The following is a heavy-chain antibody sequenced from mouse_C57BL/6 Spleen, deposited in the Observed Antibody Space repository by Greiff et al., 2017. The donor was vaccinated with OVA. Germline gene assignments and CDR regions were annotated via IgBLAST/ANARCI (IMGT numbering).Heavy chain of an antibody. J-gene: IGHJ4*01. CDR1: GYTFTDYY. Sequence: VQLQQSGPELVKPGASVKISCKASGYTFTDYYMNWVKQSHGKSLEWIGDINPNNGGTSYNQKFKGKATLTVDKSSSTAYMELRSLTSEDSAVYYCAIVGYAMDCWGQGTSVTVSS. CDR2: INPNNGGT. CDR3: AIVGYAMDC. V-gene: IGHV1-26*01.